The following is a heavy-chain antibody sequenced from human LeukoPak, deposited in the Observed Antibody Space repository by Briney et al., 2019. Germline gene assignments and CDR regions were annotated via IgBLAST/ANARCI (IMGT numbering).Heavy chain of an antibody. CDR2: IWYDGSNK. D-gene: IGHD1-26*01. CDR3: AKDPSGRWSGSYVDY. CDR1: GFTFSSYG. V-gene: IGHV3-33*06. J-gene: IGHJ4*02. Sequence: GRSLRLSCSASGFTFSSYGMHWVRQAPGKGREGGTVIWYDGSNKYYADSVKGRFTISRDNSKNTLYLQMNSLRAADTAVYYCAKDPSGRWSGSYVDYWGQGTLVTVSS.